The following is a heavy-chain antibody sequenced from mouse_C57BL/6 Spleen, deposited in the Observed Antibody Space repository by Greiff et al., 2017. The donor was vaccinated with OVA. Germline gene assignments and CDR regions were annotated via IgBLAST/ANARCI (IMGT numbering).Heavy chain of an antibody. D-gene: IGHD4-1*01. V-gene: IGHV1-81*01. CDR2: IYPRSGNT. J-gene: IGHJ1*03. Sequence: VQLQQPGAELARPGASVKLSCKASGYTFTSYGISWVKQRTGQGLEWIGVIYPRSGNTYYNEKFKGKATLTADKSSSTAYMELRSLTSEDSAVYFCAGTGTGYFDVWGTGTTVTVSS. CDR3: AGTGTGYFDV. CDR1: GYTFTSYG.